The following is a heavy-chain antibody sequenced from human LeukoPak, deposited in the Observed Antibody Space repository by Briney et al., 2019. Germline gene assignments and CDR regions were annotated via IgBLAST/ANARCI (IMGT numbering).Heavy chain of an antibody. Sequence: GGSLRLSCAASGFTFSSYGMHWVRQAPGKGLGWVAFIRYDGSNKYYADSVKGRFTISRDNSKNTLYLQMNSLRAEDTAVYYCAKDHCSSTSCYSPYYYYYYMDVWGKGTTVTVSS. CDR2: IRYDGSNK. CDR3: AKDHCSSTSCYSPYYYYYYMDV. V-gene: IGHV3-30*02. D-gene: IGHD2-2*01. J-gene: IGHJ6*03. CDR1: GFTFSSYG.